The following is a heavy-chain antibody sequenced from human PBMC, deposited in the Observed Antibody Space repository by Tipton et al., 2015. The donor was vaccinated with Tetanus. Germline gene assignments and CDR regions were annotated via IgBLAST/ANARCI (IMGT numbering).Heavy chain of an antibody. CDR3: ARRWEYYYFDL. V-gene: IGHV3-23*01. Sequence: SLRLSCAASGFTFSDYTMAWVRQAPGEGLEWVSTISGGGHNTHYADSVQGRFTISRDNSKNTLYLQLENLRVDDTAVYFCARRWEYYYFDLWGRGTLVTVSS. CDR2: ISGGGHNT. J-gene: IGHJ2*01. D-gene: IGHD3/OR15-3a*01. CDR1: GFTFSDYT.